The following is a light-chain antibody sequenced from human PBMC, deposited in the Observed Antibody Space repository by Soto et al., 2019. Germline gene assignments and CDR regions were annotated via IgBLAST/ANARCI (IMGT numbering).Light chain of an antibody. CDR1: TLGSEF. J-gene: IGLJ2*01. CDR3: QAWDSGTVV. Sequence: SYELTQPPSVSVSPGQTANITCSGNTLGSEFVFWYQQKAGQSPMVVIYEDTKRPSGIPERFSGSNSGNTATLTISGTQAMDEADFYCQAWDSGTVVFGGGTKVTVL. V-gene: IGLV3-1*01. CDR2: EDT.